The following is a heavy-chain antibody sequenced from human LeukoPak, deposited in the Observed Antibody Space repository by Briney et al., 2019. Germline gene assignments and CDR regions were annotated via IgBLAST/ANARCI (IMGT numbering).Heavy chain of an antibody. CDR3: ARDGAAARPEYYYYYGMDV. Sequence: GGSLRLSCEASGFTFNTYWMHWVRQAPGKGLVCVSRIKSDGSGTSYADSVKGRFTISRDNSKNTLYLQMNSLRAEDTAVYYCARDGAAARPEYYYYYGMDVWGQGTTVTVSS. CDR1: GFTFNTYW. D-gene: IGHD6-13*01. J-gene: IGHJ6*02. CDR2: IKSDGSGT. V-gene: IGHV3-74*01.